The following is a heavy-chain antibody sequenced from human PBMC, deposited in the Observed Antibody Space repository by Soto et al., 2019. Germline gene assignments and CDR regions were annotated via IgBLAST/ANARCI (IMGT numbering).Heavy chain of an antibody. J-gene: IGHJ6*02. CDR2: IIPILGIA. CDR1: GGTFSSYT. Sequence: QVQLVQSGAEVKKPGSSVKVSCKASGGTFSSYTISWVRQAPGQGLEWMGRIIPILGIANYAQKFQGRVTITPDKSTSTAYMELSSLRSEDTAVYYCARDRREVRGLYGMDVWGQGTTVTVSS. V-gene: IGHV1-69*08. D-gene: IGHD3-10*01. CDR3: ARDRREVRGLYGMDV.